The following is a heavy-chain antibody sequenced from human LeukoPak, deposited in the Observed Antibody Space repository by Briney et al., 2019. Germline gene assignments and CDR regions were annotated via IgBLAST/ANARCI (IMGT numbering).Heavy chain of an antibody. CDR1: GGSISSYY. CDR3: ARLEYSSSSASQDDY. CDR2: IYYSGST. J-gene: IGHJ4*02. V-gene: IGHV4-59*08. D-gene: IGHD6-6*01. Sequence: KPSETLSLTCTVSGGSISSYYWSWIRQPPGKGLEWIGYIYYSGSTYYNPSLKSRVTISVDTSKNQFSLKLSSVTAADTAVYYCARLEYSSSSASQDDYWGQGTLVTVSS.